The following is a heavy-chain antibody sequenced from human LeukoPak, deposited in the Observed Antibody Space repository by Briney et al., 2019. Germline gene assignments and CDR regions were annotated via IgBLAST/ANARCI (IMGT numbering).Heavy chain of an antibody. D-gene: IGHD1-1*01. CDR1: GFTFSSYA. V-gene: IGHV3-23*01. CDR2: ISGSGGST. Sequence: PGGFLRLSCAASGFTFSSYAMSWVRQAPGKGLEWVSAISGSGGSTYYADSVKGRFTISRDNSKNTLYLQMNSLRAEDTAVYYCASGRWNDGIAIWGQGTLVTVSS. J-gene: IGHJ4*02. CDR3: ASGRWNDGIAI.